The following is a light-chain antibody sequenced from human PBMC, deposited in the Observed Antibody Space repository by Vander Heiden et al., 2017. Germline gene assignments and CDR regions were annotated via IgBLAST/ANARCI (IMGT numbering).Light chain of an antibody. V-gene: IGLV3-25*03. J-gene: IGLJ3*02. Sequence: SYELTQPPSVSVSPGQTARITCSGDALPKQYAYWYQQKPGQAPVLVIYKDSGKPPGVPGPIPGPRLGTTVTLTISGVQAEDEADYYCQSADSSGTSWVFGGGTKLTVL. CDR1: ALPKQY. CDR2: KDS. CDR3: QSADSSGTSWV.